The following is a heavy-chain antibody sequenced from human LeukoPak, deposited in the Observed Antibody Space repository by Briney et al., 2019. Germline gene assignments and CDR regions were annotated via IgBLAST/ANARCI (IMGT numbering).Heavy chain of an antibody. Sequence: PGESLRLSCAASGFTVSSNYMSWVRQAPGKGLEWVSVIYSGGSTYYADSVKGRFTISRDNSKNTLYLQMNGLRAEDTAVYYCAKRVWGSYRYTDYWGQGTLVTVSS. CDR3: AKRVWGSYRYTDY. V-gene: IGHV3-53*01. CDR2: IYSGGST. CDR1: GFTVSSNY. J-gene: IGHJ4*02. D-gene: IGHD3-16*02.